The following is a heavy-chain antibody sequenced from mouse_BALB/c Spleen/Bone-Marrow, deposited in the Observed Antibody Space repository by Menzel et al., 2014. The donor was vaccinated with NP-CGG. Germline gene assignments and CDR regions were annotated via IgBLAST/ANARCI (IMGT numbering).Heavy chain of an antibody. J-gene: IGHJ4*01. V-gene: IGHV1-26*01. D-gene: IGHD1-1*01. CDR2: TNPYNGAT. CDR1: GYSFTGYY. Sequence: EVQLQQSGPELVKPGASVKISCKASGYSFTGYYMHWVKQSHVKSLEWIGRTNPYNGATSYNQNFKDKASLTVDKSSSTAYMELHSLTSEDSAVYYCARKELLITTVVATDAMDYWGQGTSVTVSS. CDR3: ARKELLITTVVATDAMDY.